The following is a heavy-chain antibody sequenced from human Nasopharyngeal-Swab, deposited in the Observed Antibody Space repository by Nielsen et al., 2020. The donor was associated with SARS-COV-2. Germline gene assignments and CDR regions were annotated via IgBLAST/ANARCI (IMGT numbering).Heavy chain of an antibody. D-gene: IGHD6-13*01. CDR2: IYYSGST. CDR3: ARHVSSSWYAAVAGIRAFDY. Sequence: WIRQRPGKGLEWIGSIYYSGSTYYNPSLKRRDTISLDTSKNQFSLKLSSVTAADTAVYYCARHVSSSWYAAVAGIRAFDYWGQGTLVTVSS. J-gene: IGHJ4*02. V-gene: IGHV4-39*01.